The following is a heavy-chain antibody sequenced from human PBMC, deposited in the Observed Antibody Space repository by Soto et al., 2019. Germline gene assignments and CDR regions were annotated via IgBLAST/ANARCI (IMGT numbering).Heavy chain of an antibody. D-gene: IGHD6-6*01. Sequence: SETLSLTCTVSGGSISSGGYYWSWIRQHPGKGLEWIGYIYYSGSTNYNPSLKSRVTISVDTSKNQLSLKLSSVTAADTAVYYCARSRSSFPTNHLDYWGQGTLVTVSS. J-gene: IGHJ4*02. CDR2: IYYSGST. V-gene: IGHV4-31*03. CDR1: GGSISSGGYY. CDR3: ARSRSSFPTNHLDY.